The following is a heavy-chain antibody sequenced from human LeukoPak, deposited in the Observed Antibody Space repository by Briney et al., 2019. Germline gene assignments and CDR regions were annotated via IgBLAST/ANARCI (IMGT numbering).Heavy chain of an antibody. D-gene: IGHD3-22*01. V-gene: IGHV4-4*02. CDR1: GFTFSSYSM. J-gene: IGHJ4*02. CDR3: ARVWAGYYDSSGYYDY. Sequence: GSLRLSCAASGFTFSSYSMNWVRQPPGKGLEWIGEIYHSGSTNYNPSLKSRVTISVDKSKNQFSLKLSSVTAADTAVYYCARVWAGYYDSSGYYDYWGQGTLVTVSS. CDR2: IYHSGST.